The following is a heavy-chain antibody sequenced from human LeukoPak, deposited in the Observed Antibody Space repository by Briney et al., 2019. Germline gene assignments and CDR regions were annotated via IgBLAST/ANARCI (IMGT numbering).Heavy chain of an antibody. J-gene: IGHJ4*02. CDR2: INAGNGNT. CDR1: GYTFTSYA. CDR3: ARERKSSYYDYVWGSFPLGY. Sequence: ASVKVSCKASGYTFTSYAMHWVRQAPGQRLEWMGWINAGNGNTKYSQKFQGRVTITRDTSASTAYMELSGLRSEDTAVYYCARERKSSYYDYVWGSFPLGYWGQGTLVTVSS. D-gene: IGHD3-16*01. V-gene: IGHV1-3*01.